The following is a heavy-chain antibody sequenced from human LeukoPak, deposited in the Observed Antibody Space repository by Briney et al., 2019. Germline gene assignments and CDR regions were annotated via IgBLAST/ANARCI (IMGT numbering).Heavy chain of an antibody. CDR2: INHSGST. CDR3: ARGFESSTVPTSFGSGVDY. CDR1: GGSFSGYY. Sequence: SETLSLTCAVYGGSFSGYYWSWIRQPPGKGLEWIGEINHSGSTNYNPSLKSRVTISVDTSKNQFSLKLSSVTAADTAVYYCARGFESSTVPTSFGSGVDYWGQGTLVTVSS. J-gene: IGHJ4*02. V-gene: IGHV4-34*01. D-gene: IGHD4-17*01.